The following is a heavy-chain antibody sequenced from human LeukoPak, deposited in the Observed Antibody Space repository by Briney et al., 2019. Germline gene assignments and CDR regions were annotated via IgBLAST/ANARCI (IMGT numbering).Heavy chain of an antibody. CDR2: IIPIFGTA. D-gene: IGHD2-21*01. J-gene: IGHJ4*02. CDR3: AREPYCGGDCYPHFDY. V-gene: IGHV1-69*01. CDR1: GGTFSSYA. Sequence: SVKVSCKASGGTFSSYAISWVRQAPGQGLEWMGGIIPIFGTANYAQKFQGRVTITADESTSTAYMELSSLRSEDTAVYYCAREPYCGGDCYPHFDYWGQGTLVTVSS.